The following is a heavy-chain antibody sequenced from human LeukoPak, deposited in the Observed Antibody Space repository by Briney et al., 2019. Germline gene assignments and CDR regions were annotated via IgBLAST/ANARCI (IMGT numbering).Heavy chain of an antibody. V-gene: IGHV5-51*01. CDR2: IYPGDSDT. J-gene: IGHJ4*02. Sequence: GESLKISCKRSGYSFTSYWIGWVRQMPGKGLEWMGIIYPGDSDTRYSPSFQGQVTMSADKSISTAYLQWSSLKASDTAMYYCARGAGAMVRGGPAILVYWGQGTLVTVSS. CDR3: ARGAGAMVRGGPAILVY. CDR1: GYSFTSYW. D-gene: IGHD3-10*01.